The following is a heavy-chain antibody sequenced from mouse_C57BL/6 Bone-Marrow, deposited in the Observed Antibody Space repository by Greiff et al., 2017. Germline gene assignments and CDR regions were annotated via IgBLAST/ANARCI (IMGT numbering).Heavy chain of an antibody. CDR1: GYTFTNYW. J-gene: IGHJ4*01. CDR2: MHPNGGSP. Sequence: QVQLQQPGAELVKPGASVKLSCKASGYTFTNYWMHWVKQRPGQGLEWIGLMHPNGGSPDYNEKFKSEATLSVDNTSSAAYMELSSLTSEDSAVYYCARSYDYDDYTMDYGGQGTAVSVSS. D-gene: IGHD2-4*01. V-gene: IGHV1-64*01. CDR3: ARSYDYDDYTMDY.